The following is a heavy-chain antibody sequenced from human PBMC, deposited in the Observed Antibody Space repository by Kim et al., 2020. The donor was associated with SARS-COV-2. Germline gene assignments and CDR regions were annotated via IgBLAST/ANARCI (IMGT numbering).Heavy chain of an antibody. CDR3: VRRSIVGSTWGPFDI. CDR2: IGPSGSAV. D-gene: IGHD1-26*01. CDR1: GFTFNTFA. J-gene: IGHJ3*02. Sequence: GGSLRLSCAASGFTFNTFAMNWVRQAPGKGPEWVSTIGPSGSAVFYADSVKGRFTISRDNSKSTLYLQMNSLRAEDTAIYYCVRRSIVGSTWGPFDIWGQGTLVTVSS. V-gene: IGHV3-23*01.